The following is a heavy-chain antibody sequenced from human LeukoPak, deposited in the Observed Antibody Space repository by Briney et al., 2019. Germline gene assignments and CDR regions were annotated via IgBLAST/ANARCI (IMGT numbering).Heavy chain of an antibody. V-gene: IGHV3-53*01. CDR1: GFTVSSDY. CDR3: ARVYCSGGSCYSHDAFDI. J-gene: IGHJ3*02. D-gene: IGHD2-15*01. Sequence: GGSLRLSCAASGFTVSSDYMSWVRQAPGKGLEWVSLIYSGGSTYYADSVKGRFTISRDNSKNTLYLQMNSLRAGDTAVYYCARVYCSGGSCYSHDAFDIWGQGTMVTVSS. CDR2: IYSGGST.